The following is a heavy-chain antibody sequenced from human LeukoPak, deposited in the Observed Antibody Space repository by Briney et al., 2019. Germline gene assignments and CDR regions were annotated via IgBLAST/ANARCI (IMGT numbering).Heavy chain of an antibody. CDR2: IIPIFGTA. J-gene: IGHJ6*03. D-gene: IGHD6-13*01. Sequence: ASVKVSCKASGYTFTSYDINWVRQAPGQGLEWMGGIIPIFGTANYAQKFQGRVTITTDESTSTAYMELSSLRSEDTAVYYCAREAAAGTTPLYYYMDVWGKGTTVTVSS. V-gene: IGHV1-69*05. CDR1: GYTFTSYD. CDR3: AREAAAGTTPLYYYMDV.